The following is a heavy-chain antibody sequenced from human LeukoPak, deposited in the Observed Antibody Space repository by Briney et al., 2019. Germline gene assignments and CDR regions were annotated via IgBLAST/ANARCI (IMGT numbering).Heavy chain of an antibody. CDR2: VSGTGESK. CDR3: ARDREGYGDFGDY. J-gene: IGHJ4*02. V-gene: IGHV3-23*01. CDR1: GFTFAGYA. D-gene: IGHD4-17*01. Sequence: GGSLRLSCAASGFTFAGYAMNWVRQAPGKGLEWISVVSGTGESKYYADSVKGRFTISRDNSKNTLFLQMNSLKAEDTAVYYCARDREGYGDFGDYWRQGTLVTVS.